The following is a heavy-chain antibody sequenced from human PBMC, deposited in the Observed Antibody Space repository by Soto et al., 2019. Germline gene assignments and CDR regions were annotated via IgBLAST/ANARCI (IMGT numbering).Heavy chain of an antibody. CDR3: AKTFGDSNGYFVNWLDP. CDR2: ISYDGNDK. CDR1: GFTFSSYG. J-gene: IGHJ5*02. Sequence: GGSLRLSCAASGFTFSSYGMHWVRQAPGKGLEWVAVISYDGNDKQYADSVKGRFTISRDNSKNTLYLEMNSLRAEDTAVYYCAKTFGDSNGYFVNWLDPWGQGALVTVS. V-gene: IGHV3-30*18. D-gene: IGHD3-22*01.